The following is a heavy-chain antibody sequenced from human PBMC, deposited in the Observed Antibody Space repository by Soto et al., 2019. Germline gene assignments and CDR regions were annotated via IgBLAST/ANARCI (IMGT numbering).Heavy chain of an antibody. CDR1: GYSFTKYW. V-gene: IGHV5-10-1*01. CDR3: ARYCSSSSCSQLYGMDV. D-gene: IGHD2-15*01. CDR2: IDTSYSYS. J-gene: IGHJ6*02. Sequence: GESLKISCEGSGYSFTKYWIIWVRQVPGKGLEWMRRIDTSYSYSHYSPSFQGHVTISVDKSISTGYLQWSSLKASDTAMYYCARYCSSSSCSQLYGMDVWGQGTTVTVSS.